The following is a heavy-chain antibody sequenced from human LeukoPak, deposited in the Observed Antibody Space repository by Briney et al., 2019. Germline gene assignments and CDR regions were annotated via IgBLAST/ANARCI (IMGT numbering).Heavy chain of an antibody. CDR2: MYTSGST. CDR1: GDSVNSGVYY. CDR3: ARGVDFWSGYQNWFDP. D-gene: IGHD3-3*01. Sequence: PSQTLSLTCTVSGDSVNSGVYYWSWIRQPAGKGLEWIGRMYTSGSTNYNPSLKSRVTMSVDTSKNQFSLNLSSVTAADTAVYYCARGVDFWSGYQNWFDPWGQGTLVSVSS. J-gene: IGHJ5*02. V-gene: IGHV4-61*02.